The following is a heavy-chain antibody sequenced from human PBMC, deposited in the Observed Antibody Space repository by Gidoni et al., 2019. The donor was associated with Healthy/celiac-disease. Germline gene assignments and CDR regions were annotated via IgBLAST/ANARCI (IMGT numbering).Heavy chain of an antibody. Sequence: QVQLVESGGGVVQPGRSLRLSCAASGFTFSSYGMHWVRQAPGKGLEWVAVISYDGSNKYYADSVKGRFTISRDNSKNTLYLQMNSLRAEDTAVYYCAKDIRYNWNDVMDYWGQGTLVTVSS. D-gene: IGHD1-1*01. V-gene: IGHV3-30*18. CDR1: GFTFSSYG. J-gene: IGHJ4*02. CDR2: ISYDGSNK. CDR3: AKDIRYNWNDVMDY.